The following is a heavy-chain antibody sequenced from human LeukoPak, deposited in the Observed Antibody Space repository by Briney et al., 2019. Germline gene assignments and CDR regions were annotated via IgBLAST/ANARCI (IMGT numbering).Heavy chain of an antibody. J-gene: IGHJ5*02. Sequence: ASVKVSCKASGYTFTSYAMNWVRQAPGQGLEWMGWINTNTGNPTYAQGFTGRFVFSLDTSVSTAYLQISSLKAEDTAVYYCARGEDIVVVPAAIRDNWFDPWGQGTLVTVSS. V-gene: IGHV7-4-1*02. D-gene: IGHD2-2*02. CDR2: INTNTGNP. CDR1: GYTFTSYA. CDR3: ARGEDIVVVPAAIRDNWFDP.